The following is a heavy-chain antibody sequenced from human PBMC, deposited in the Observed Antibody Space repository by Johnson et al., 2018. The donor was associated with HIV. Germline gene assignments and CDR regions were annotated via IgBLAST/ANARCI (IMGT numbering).Heavy chain of an antibody. CDR3: ARGGYGEVFDI. CDR1: GFTVSSNY. D-gene: IGHD4-17*01. Sequence: VQLVESGGGLVQPGGSLRLSCAASGFTVSSNYMSWVRQAPGQGLEWVSVFYSGGFTYSADSVKGRFTISRDNSKNTLYLQMNSLRAEDTAVYYCARGGYGEVFDIWGQGTMVTVSS. J-gene: IGHJ3*02. CDR2: FYSGGFT. V-gene: IGHV3-66*01.